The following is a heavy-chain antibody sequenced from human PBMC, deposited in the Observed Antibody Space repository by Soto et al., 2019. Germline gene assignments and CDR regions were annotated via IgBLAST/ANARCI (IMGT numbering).Heavy chain of an antibody. CDR1: GGTFSSYT. D-gene: IGHD2-21*02. V-gene: IGHV1-69*02. CDR2: IIPILGIA. J-gene: IGHJ4*02. CDR3: ATMCGGDCLGDY. Sequence: QVQLVQSGAEVKKPGSSVMVFCKASGGTFSSYTISWVRQAPGQGLEWMGRIIPILGIANYAQKFQGRVTITADKSTSTAYMELSSLRSEDTAVYYCATMCGGDCLGDYWGQGTLVTVSS.